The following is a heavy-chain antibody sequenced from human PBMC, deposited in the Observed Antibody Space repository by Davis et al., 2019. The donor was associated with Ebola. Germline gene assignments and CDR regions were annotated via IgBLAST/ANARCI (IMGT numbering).Heavy chain of an antibody. J-gene: IGHJ3*02. CDR2: ISYDGSNK. CDR3: ARVCYYDSSGLSQPMLGAFDI. CDR1: GFTFSSYG. D-gene: IGHD3-22*01. V-gene: IGHV3-30*03. Sequence: PGGSLRLSCAASGFTFSSYGMHWVRQAPGKGLEWVAVISYDGSNKYYADSVKGRFTISRDNSKNTLYLQMNSLRAEDTAVYYCARVCYYDSSGLSQPMLGAFDIWGQGTMVTVSS.